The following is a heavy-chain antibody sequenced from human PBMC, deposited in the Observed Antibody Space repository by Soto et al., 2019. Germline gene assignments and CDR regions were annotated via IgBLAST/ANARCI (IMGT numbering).Heavy chain of an antibody. CDR3: ATHLPYIAVAVNFAY. J-gene: IGHJ4*02. CDR2: IIPILGIA. D-gene: IGHD6-19*01. V-gene: IGHV1-69*02. Sequence: QVQLVQSGAEVKKPGSSVKVSCKASGGTFSSYTISWVRQAPGQGLEWMGRIIPILGIANYAPKFQGRVTITADKSTSTAYMELSSLRSEDTAVYYCATHLPYIAVAVNFAYWGQGTLVTVSS. CDR1: GGTFSSYT.